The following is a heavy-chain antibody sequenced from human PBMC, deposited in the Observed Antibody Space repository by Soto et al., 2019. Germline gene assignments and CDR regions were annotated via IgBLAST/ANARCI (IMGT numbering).Heavy chain of an antibody. D-gene: IGHD2-15*01. Sequence: QVHLVQNGAEVKIPGASVKVSCKASGYAFTGRYLHWVRQAPGQGLEWMGAIDPKSGATNYAQKFQDWVTMTRDSSISTAYMELSRLKFDDTAVYYCARVTVAGTMSIYGLDIWGQGTTVTVSS. V-gene: IGHV1-2*04. CDR1: GYAFTGRY. CDR2: IDPKSGAT. CDR3: ARVTVAGTMSIYGLDI. J-gene: IGHJ6*02.